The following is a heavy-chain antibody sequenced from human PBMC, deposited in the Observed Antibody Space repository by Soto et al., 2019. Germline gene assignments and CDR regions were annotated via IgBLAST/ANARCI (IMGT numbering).Heavy chain of an antibody. Sequence: SETLSLTCTVSGGSIRSSSYYWGWIRQPPGKGLEWIGSIYYSGSTYYNPSLKSRVTISVDTSKNQFSLKLSSVTAADTAVYYCARTYYDFWSGNNWFDPWGQGTLVTVSS. CDR2: IYYSGST. CDR1: GGSIRSSSYY. V-gene: IGHV4-39*01. D-gene: IGHD3-3*01. J-gene: IGHJ5*02. CDR3: ARTYYDFWSGNNWFDP.